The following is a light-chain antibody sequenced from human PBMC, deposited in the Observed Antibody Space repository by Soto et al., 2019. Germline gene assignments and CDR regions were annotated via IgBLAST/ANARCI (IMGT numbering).Light chain of an antibody. J-gene: IGLJ1*01. V-gene: IGLV2-14*01. CDR2: DVS. Sequence: QSVLTQPASVSGSPGRSITISCAGTSSDVGGYTYVSWYQQHPGKAPKLMIYDVSNRPSGVSNRFSGSKSGNTASLTISGLQAEDEADYFCTSYTSSSTPYVFGGGTKVTV. CDR1: SSDVGGYTY. CDR3: TSYTSSSTPYV.